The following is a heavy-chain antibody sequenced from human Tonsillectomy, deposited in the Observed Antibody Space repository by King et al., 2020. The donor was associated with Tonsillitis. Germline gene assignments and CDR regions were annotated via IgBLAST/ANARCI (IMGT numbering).Heavy chain of an antibody. D-gene: IGHD4-17*01. J-gene: IGHJ6*03. CDR2: IYYSGST. CDR1: GGSISMGGDY. V-gene: IGHV4-31*03. Sequence: VQLQESCPGLVKPSQTLSLTCTVSGGSISMGGDYCSWIRQPPGKGLEWIGYIYYSGSTYYNPSLKSRVTISVDPSKNQFSLKPSSVTAADAAVYYCARDQAPTDYYYYYMAVWGKGTTVTVSS. CDR3: ARDQAPTDYYYYYMAV.